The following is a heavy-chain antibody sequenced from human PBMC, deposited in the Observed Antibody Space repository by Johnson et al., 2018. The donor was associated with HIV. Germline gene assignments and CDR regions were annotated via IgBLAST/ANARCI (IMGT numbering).Heavy chain of an antibody. V-gene: IGHV3-30-3*01. CDR1: GFTFSSYA. Sequence: QVQLVESGGGVVQPGRSLRLSCAASGFTFSSYAMHWVRQAPGKGLEWVAVISYDGSNKYYADSVKGRFTISRDNSKNTLYLQMNSRRAEDTAVYYCARDAQEWELWGDGAFDIWGQGTMVTVSS. J-gene: IGHJ3*02. D-gene: IGHD1-26*01. CDR3: ARDAQEWELWGDGAFDI. CDR2: ISYDGSNK.